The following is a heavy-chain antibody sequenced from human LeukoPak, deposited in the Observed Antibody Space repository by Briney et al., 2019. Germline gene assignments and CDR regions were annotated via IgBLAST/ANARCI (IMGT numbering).Heavy chain of an antibody. CDR3: AKDQRYFDY. Sequence: PGGSLRPSCAASGFIFSSYAMSWVRQAPGKGLDWVSTISGSGGSTFYADSVKGRFTISRDNSKNTLYLQMNSLRAEDTAVYYCAKDQRYFDYWGQGTLVTVSS. CDR1: GFIFSSYA. CDR2: ISGSGGST. V-gene: IGHV3-23*01. J-gene: IGHJ4*02.